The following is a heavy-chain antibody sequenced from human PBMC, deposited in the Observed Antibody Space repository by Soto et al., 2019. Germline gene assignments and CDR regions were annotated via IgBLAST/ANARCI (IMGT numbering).Heavy chain of an antibody. CDR2: ISGSGGST. CDR1: GFTLSSYA. V-gene: IGHV3-23*01. D-gene: IGHD3-10*01. Sequence: GGSLRLSCAASGFTLSSYAMSWFRQAPGKGLEWVSAISGSGGSTYYADSVKGRFTISRDNSKNTLYLQMNSLRAEDTAVYYCAKYRTGTRWPDYWGQGTLVTVSS. J-gene: IGHJ4*02. CDR3: AKYRTGTRWPDY.